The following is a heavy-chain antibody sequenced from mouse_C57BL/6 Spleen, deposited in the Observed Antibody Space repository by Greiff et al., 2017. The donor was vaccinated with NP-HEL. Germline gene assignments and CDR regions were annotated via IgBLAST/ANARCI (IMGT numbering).Heavy chain of an antibody. D-gene: IGHD1-1*01. Sequence: EVKLMESGGGLVQPGGSLSLSCAASGFTFTDYYMSWVRQPPGKALEWLGFIRNKANGYTTEYSASVKGRFTISRDNSQSILYLRMNALRAEDSATYYCARYIRDYFDYWGQGTTLTVSS. J-gene: IGHJ2*01. V-gene: IGHV7-3*01. CDR2: IRNKANGYTT. CDR3: ARYIRDYFDY. CDR1: GFTFTDYY.